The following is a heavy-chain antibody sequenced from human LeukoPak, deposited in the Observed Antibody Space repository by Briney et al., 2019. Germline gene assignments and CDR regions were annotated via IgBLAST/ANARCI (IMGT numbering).Heavy chain of an antibody. V-gene: IGHV4-61*02. Sequence: SQTLSLTCTVSGGSITSGSYYWSWVRQPAGKGLECIGRIYFSGSTTYNPSLESRVTMSVDTSKNQISLRLDSATAADTAVYYCVREHPDKTYYYYMDVWGNGTTVTVSS. CDR1: GGSITSGSYY. J-gene: IGHJ6*03. CDR2: IYFSGST. CDR3: VREHPDKTYYYYMDV.